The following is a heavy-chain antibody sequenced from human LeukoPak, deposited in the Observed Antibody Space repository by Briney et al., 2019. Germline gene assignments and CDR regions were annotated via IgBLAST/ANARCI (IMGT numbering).Heavy chain of an antibody. V-gene: IGHV1-18*01. CDR1: GYTFTSYG. J-gene: IGHJ6*03. D-gene: IGHD6-19*01. CDR3: ARYVAVAGTGLVNYYYMDV. CDR2: ISAYNGNT. Sequence: AASVKVSCKASGYTFTSYGISWVRQAPGQGLEWVGWISAYNGNTNYAQKLQGRVTMTTDTSTSTAYMELRSLGSDDTAVYYCARYVAVAGTGLVNYYYMDVWGKGTTVTVSS.